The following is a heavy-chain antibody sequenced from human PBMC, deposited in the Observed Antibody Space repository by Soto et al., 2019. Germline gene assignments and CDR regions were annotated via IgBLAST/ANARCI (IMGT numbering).Heavy chain of an antibody. Sequence: GGSLRLSCATSGFTFNNYNMNWVRQAPGKGLEWVSSIAARGSGYRYYAESVKGRFTITRDVAKNSLYLQMNNLRADDTALYYCARDLEGADVFDLWGQGTMVTVSS. CDR2: IAARGSGYR. V-gene: IGHV3-21*01. J-gene: IGHJ3*01. CDR1: GFTFNNYN. D-gene: IGHD3-16*01. CDR3: ARDLEGADVFDL.